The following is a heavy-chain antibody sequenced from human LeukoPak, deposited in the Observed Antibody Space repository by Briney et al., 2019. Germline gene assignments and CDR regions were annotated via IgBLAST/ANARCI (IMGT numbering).Heavy chain of an antibody. CDR2: IYHSGST. CDR3: ARDLFSYYDSSGYLPPHFDY. Sequence: SETLSLTCTVSGYSISSGYYWGWIRQPPGKGLEWIGNIYHSGSTYYNPSLKSRGTISIDTSKNQFSLKLSSVTAADTAVYYCARDLFSYYDSSGYLPPHFDYWGQGTLVTVSS. D-gene: IGHD3-22*01. V-gene: IGHV4-38-2*02. CDR1: GYSISSGYY. J-gene: IGHJ4*02.